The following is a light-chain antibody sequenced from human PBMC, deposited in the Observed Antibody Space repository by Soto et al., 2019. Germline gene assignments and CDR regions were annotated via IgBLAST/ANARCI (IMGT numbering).Light chain of an antibody. CDR1: QSISSY. Sequence: DIQMTQSPSSLSASVGDRVTITCRASQSISSYLHWYQHKPGKAPKLLIYAASSLQSGVPSRFSGSGSGTDFTLTISSLQPEDFATYYCQQSYSTLHTFGQGTKLEI. V-gene: IGKV1-39*01. J-gene: IGKJ2*01. CDR2: AAS. CDR3: QQSYSTLHT.